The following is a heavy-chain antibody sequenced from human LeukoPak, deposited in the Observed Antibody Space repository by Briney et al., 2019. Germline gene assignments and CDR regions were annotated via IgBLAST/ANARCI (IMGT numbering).Heavy chain of an antibody. V-gene: IGHV4-4*07. J-gene: IGHJ6*03. Sequence: PSETLSLTCTVSDGSISSYYWSWIRQPAGKGLEWIGRFYTSGNTNYHPSLRSQVTMSVDTSKNQFSLKLSSVTAADTAVYYCARGLYDSTGYPKKYFYYMDVWGKGTTVVVSS. D-gene: IGHD3-22*01. CDR3: ARGLYDSTGYPKKYFYYMDV. CDR1: DGSISSYY. CDR2: FYTSGNT.